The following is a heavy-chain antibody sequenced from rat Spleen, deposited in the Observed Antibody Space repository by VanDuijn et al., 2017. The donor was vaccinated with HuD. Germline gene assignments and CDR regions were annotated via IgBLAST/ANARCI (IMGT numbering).Heavy chain of an antibody. D-gene: IGHD1-1*01. CDR2: IWAGGRT. CDR1: GFSLTSNS. Sequence: QVQLKESGPGLVQPSQTLSLTCTVSGFSLTSNSVSWVRQPPGKGLEWMGTIWAGGRTNYNSAVQSRLSISRDTSKSQIFLKMNSLQPEDTGTYYCARHWYYSGEGYFDLWGPGTMVTVSS. J-gene: IGHJ1*01. CDR3: ARHWYYSGEGYFDL. V-gene: IGHV2-72*01.